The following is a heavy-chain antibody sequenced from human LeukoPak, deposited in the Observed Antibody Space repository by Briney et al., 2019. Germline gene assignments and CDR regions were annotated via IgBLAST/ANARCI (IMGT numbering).Heavy chain of an antibody. D-gene: IGHD3-10*01. J-gene: IGHJ4*02. V-gene: IGHV1-18*01. CDR2: ISAYNGNT. Sequence: ASVKVSCKASGYTFTSYGISWVRQAPGQGLEWMGWISAYNGNTNYAQKFQGRVTMTRDTSISTAYMELSRLTSDDTAVYYCARGNFYDNKGYSPELRYWGQGTLVTVSS. CDR3: ARGNFYDNKGYSPELRY. CDR1: GYTFTSYG.